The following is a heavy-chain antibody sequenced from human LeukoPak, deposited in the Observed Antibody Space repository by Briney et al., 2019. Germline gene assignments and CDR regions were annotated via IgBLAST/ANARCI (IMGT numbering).Heavy chain of an antibody. V-gene: IGHV4-59*01. Sequence: SETLSLTCTVSGGSISRYYWSWIRQPPGKGLEWIGYIYYSGSTNYNPSLKSRVTISVDTSKNQFSLKLSSVTAADTAVYYCARGDPQYYYDSMYNWFDPWGQGTLVTVSS. CDR3: ARGDPQYYYDSMYNWFDP. CDR1: GGSISRYY. CDR2: IYYSGST. D-gene: IGHD3-22*01. J-gene: IGHJ5*02.